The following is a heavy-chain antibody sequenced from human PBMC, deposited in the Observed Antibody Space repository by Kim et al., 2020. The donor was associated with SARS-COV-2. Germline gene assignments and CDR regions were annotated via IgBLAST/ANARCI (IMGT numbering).Heavy chain of an antibody. Sequence: ASVKVSCKASGYTFTSYYMHWVRQAPGQGLEWMGIINPSGGSTSYAQKFQGRVTMTRDTSTSTVYMELSSLRSEDTAVYYCARDPYYYDSSGYPDAFDIWGQGTMVTVSS. D-gene: IGHD3-22*01. J-gene: IGHJ3*02. CDR3: ARDPYYYDSSGYPDAFDI. CDR1: GYTFTSYY. CDR2: INPSGGST. V-gene: IGHV1-46*01.